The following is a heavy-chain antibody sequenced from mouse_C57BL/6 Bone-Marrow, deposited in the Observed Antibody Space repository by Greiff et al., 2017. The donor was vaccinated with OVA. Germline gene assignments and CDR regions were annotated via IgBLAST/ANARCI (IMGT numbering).Heavy chain of an antibody. J-gene: IGHJ2*01. V-gene: IGHV5-4*01. CDR3: AREPLGRGY. CDR1: GFTFSSYA. D-gene: IGHD4-1*01. CDR2: ISDGGSYT. Sequence: EVKLVESGGGLVKPGGSLKLSCAASGFTFSSYAMSWVRQTPEKRLEWVATISDGGSYTYYPDNVKGRFTISRDNAKNNLYLQMSHLKSEDTAMYYCAREPLGRGYWGQGTTLTVSS.